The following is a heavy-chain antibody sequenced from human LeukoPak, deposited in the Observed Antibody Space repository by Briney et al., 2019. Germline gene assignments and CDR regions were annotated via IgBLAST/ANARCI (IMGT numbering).Heavy chain of an antibody. D-gene: IGHD3-9*01. CDR3: ARGDPREVRYFDWLFDY. CDR2: IYYSGST. CDR1: GVSISSGGYY. Sequence: SETLSLTCTVSGVSISSGGYYWRWIRQHPGKGLEWIGYIYYSGSTYYNPSLKSRITISVDTSKNQFSLKLSSVAAADTAVYYCARGDPREVRYFDWLFDYWGQGTLVTVSS. V-gene: IGHV4-31*03. J-gene: IGHJ4*02.